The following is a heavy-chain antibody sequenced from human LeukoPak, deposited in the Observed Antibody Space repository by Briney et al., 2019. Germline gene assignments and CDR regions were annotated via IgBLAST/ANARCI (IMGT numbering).Heavy chain of an antibody. J-gene: IGHJ4*02. D-gene: IGHD6-19*01. Sequence: SVKVSCKASGGTFSSYAIIWVRQAPGQGLEWMGRIIPILGIANYAQKFQGRVTITADKSASTAYMELSSLRSEDTAVYYCARERSIVVALFDYWGQGTLVTVSS. V-gene: IGHV1-69*04. CDR3: ARERSIVVALFDY. CDR1: GGTFSSYA. CDR2: IIPILGIA.